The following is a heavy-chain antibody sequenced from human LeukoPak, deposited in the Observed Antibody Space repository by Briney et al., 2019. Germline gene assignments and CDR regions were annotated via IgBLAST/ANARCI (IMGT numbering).Heavy chain of an antibody. CDR1: GGTFSSYA. CDR3: ARDVTEENWFDP. Sequence: GASVKVSCKASGGTFSSYAISWVRQAPGQGLEWMGGIIPIFGTANYAQKFQGRVTITADESTSTAYMELSSLRSEDTAVYYCARDVTEENWFDPWGQGTLVTVSS. CDR2: IIPIFGTA. D-gene: IGHD1-14*01. V-gene: IGHV1-69*13. J-gene: IGHJ5*02.